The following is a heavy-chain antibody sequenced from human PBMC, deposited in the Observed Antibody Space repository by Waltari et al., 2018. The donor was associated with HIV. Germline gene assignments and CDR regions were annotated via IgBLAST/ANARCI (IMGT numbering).Heavy chain of an antibody. D-gene: IGHD3-10*01. J-gene: IGHJ5*02. V-gene: IGHV4-4*07. Sequence: QVQLQESGPGLVKPSETLSLICTVAGGSITSHYRSWIRQPAGKGLEWIGRIYSSGNTDYNPSLNSRVTMSLDTSKNQFSLKLNAVTAADTAVYYCARSRVDMIRNELDPWGQGTLVTVSS. CDR3: ARSRVDMIRNELDP. CDR1: GGSITSHY. CDR2: IYSSGNT.